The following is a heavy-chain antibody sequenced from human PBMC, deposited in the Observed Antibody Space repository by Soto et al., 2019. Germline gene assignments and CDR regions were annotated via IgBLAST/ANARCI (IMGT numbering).Heavy chain of an antibody. CDR1: GFTFSSYA. D-gene: IGHD3-22*01. CDR3: AKDYGYYYDSSGYY. Sequence: GGSLRLSCAASGFTFSSYAMSWVRQAPGKGLEWVSAISGSGGSTYYADSVKGRFTISRDNSKNTLYLQMNSLRAEDTAVYYCAKDYGYYYDSSGYYWGQGTLVTVS. V-gene: IGHV3-23*01. J-gene: IGHJ4*02. CDR2: ISGSGGST.